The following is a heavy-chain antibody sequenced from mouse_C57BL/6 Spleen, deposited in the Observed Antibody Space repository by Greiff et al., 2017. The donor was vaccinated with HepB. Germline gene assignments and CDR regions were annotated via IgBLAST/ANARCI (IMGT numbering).Heavy chain of an antibody. Sequence: EVQRVESEGGLVQPGSSMKLSCTASGFTFSDYYMAWVRQVPEKGLEWVANINYDGSSTYYLDSLKSRFIISRDNAKNILYLQMSSLKSEDTATYYCARDQPYYYGSSYWYFDVWGTGTTVTVSS. CDR2: INYDGSST. CDR1: GFTFSDYY. CDR3: ARDQPYYYGSSYWYFDV. D-gene: IGHD1-1*01. V-gene: IGHV5-16*01. J-gene: IGHJ1*03.